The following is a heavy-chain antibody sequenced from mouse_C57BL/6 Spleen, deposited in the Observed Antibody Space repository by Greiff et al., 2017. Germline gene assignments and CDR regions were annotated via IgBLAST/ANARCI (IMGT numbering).Heavy chain of an antibody. V-gene: IGHV5-4*01. Sequence: EVKLVESGGGLVKPGGSLKLSCAASGFTFSSYAMSWVRQTPEKRLEWVATISDGGSYTYYPDNVKGRFTISRDNAKNNLYLQMSQLKSEDTAMYYCAREDYDSYFDYWGQGTTLTVAS. CDR3: AREDYDSYFDY. CDR1: GFTFSSYA. D-gene: IGHD2-4*01. CDR2: ISDGGSYT. J-gene: IGHJ2*01.